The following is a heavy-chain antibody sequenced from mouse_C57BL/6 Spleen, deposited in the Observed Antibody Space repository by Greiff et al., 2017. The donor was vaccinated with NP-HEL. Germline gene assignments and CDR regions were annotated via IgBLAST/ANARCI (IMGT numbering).Heavy chain of an antibody. CDR2: IYPGGGYT. CDR1: GYTFTNYW. CDR3: AGFLGRYYYAMDY. Sequence: VQLVESGAELVRPGTSVKMSCKASGYTFTNYWIGWAKQRPGHGLEWIGDIYPGGGYTNYNEKFKGKATLTADKSSSTAYMQFSSLTSEDSAIYYRAGFLGRYYYAMDYWGQGTSVTVSS. J-gene: IGHJ4*01. V-gene: IGHV1-63*01. D-gene: IGHD4-1*01.